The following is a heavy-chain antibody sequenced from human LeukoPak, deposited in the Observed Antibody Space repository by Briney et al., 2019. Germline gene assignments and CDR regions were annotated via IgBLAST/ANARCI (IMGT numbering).Heavy chain of an antibody. V-gene: IGHV3-21*06. CDR2: ISSSSSYI. D-gene: IGHD1-26*01. CDR1: GFTFSSYS. Sequence: GGSLRLSCAASGFTFSSYSMNWVRQAPGKGLEWVSSISSSSSYIYYADSVKGRFTISRDNAKTLLYLHMNSLRVEDTAVYYCAKSGGFFDTWGQGTLVTVSS. CDR3: AKSGGFFDT. J-gene: IGHJ4*02.